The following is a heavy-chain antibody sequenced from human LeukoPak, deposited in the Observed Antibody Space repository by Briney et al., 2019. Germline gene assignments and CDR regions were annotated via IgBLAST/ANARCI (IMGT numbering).Heavy chain of an antibody. CDR2: IIPIFGIA. J-gene: IGHJ4*02. Sequence: SVKVSCKASGGTFSSHTISWVRQAPEQGLEWMGRIIPIFGIANYAQKFQGRVTITADKSTSTAYMELSSLRSEDTAVYYCARASERDGYNLFDYWGQGTLVTVSS. CDR1: GGTFSSHT. V-gene: IGHV1-69*02. CDR3: ARASERDGYNLFDY. D-gene: IGHD5-24*01.